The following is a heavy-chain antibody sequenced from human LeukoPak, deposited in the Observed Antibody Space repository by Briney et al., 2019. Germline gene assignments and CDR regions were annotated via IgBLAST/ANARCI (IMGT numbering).Heavy chain of an antibody. Sequence: SQTLSLTCAISGDSGSSNSAAWNWIRQSPSRGLEWLGRTYYRSKWYNDYAVSVKSRITINPDTSKNQCSLQLNSVTPEDTAVYYCASSSLLSGNWFDPWGQGTLVTVSS. CDR2: TYYRSKWYN. CDR3: ASSSLLSGNWFDP. V-gene: IGHV6-1*01. J-gene: IGHJ5*02. CDR1: GDSGSSNSAA. D-gene: IGHD2-21*02.